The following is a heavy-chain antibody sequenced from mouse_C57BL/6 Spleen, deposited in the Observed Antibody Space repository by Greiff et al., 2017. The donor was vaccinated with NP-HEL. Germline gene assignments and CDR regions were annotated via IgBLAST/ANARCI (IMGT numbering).Heavy chain of an antibody. V-gene: IGHV1-81*01. CDR3: ASTVGGYFDV. J-gene: IGHJ1*03. CDR1: GYTFTSYG. Sequence: VKLMESGAELARPGASVKLSCKASGYTFTSYGISWVKQRTGQGLEWIGEIYPRSGNTYYNEKFKGKATLTADKSSSTAYMELRSLTSEDSAVYFCASTVGGYFDVWGTGTTVTVSS. CDR2: IYPRSGNT. D-gene: IGHD1-1*01.